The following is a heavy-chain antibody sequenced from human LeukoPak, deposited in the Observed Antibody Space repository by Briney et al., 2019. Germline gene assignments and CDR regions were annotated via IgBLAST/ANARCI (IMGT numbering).Heavy chain of an antibody. CDR2: IIPIFGTA. Sequence: SVKVSCKASGGTFSIYAISWVRQAPGQGLEWMGGIIPIFGTANYAQKFQGRVTITADESTSTAYMELSSLRSEDTAVYYCASLNAIGPPYFDYWGQGTLVTVSS. V-gene: IGHV1-69*13. CDR1: GGTFSIYA. J-gene: IGHJ4*02. CDR3: ASLNAIGPPYFDY.